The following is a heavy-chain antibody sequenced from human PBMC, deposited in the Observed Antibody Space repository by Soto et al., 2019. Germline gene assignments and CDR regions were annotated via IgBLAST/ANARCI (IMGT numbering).Heavy chain of an antibody. CDR1: GFTFSNYW. V-gene: IGHV3-74*01. Sequence: EVQLVESGGGLVQPGGSLRLSCAASGFTFSNYWMHWVRQAPGKGLVWVSRINGDGSSTDYADSVRGRFTISRDNAKNTLDQQRNRLRDEDTAVYYCASKGNTNSWFVGDYWGQGSLITVSS. CDR2: INGDGSST. CDR3: ASKGNTNSWFVGDY. D-gene: IGHD6-13*01. J-gene: IGHJ4*02.